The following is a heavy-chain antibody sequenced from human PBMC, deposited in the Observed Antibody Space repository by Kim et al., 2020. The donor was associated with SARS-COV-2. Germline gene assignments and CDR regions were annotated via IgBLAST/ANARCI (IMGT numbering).Heavy chain of an antibody. CDR1: GFAFHTFG. CDR2: ISYDGSTE. J-gene: IGHJ1*01. V-gene: IGHV3-30*18. Sequence: GGSLRLSCAASGFAFHTFGMHWVRQAPGKGLEWVAIISYDGSTEDYAGPVKGRFTISRDNSKKTVYLQMNTLRPEDTAVYYCAKDGPKVRSLEWVLEDWG. CDR3: AKDGPKVRSLEWVLED. D-gene: IGHD3-3*01.